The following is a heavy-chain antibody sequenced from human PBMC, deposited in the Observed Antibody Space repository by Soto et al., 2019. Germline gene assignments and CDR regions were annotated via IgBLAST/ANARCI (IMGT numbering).Heavy chain of an antibody. V-gene: IGHV3-30-3*01. CDR1: GFTFSSYA. CDR3: ARDRTATYYYYYGMDV. D-gene: IGHD5-18*01. Sequence: VGSLRLSCAAFGFTFSSYAMHWVRQAPGKGLEWVAVISYDGSNKYYADSVKGRFTISRDNSKNTLYLQMNSLRAEDTAVYYCARDRTATYYYYYGMDVWGQGTTVTVSS. CDR2: ISYDGSNK. J-gene: IGHJ6*02.